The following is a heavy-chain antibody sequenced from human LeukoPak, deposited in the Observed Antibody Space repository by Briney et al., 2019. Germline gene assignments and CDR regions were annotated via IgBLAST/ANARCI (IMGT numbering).Heavy chain of an antibody. J-gene: IGHJ3*02. CDR1: GFTFSSYG. D-gene: IGHD3-10*01. CDR3: ARDSTPSIWFGELLSAFDI. V-gene: IGHV3-33*01. CDR2: IWYDGSNK. Sequence: GSLRLSCAASGFTFSSYGMHWVRQAPGKGLEWVAVIWYDGSNKYYADSVKGRFTISRDNSKNTLYLQMNSLRAEDTAVYYCARDSTPSIWFGELLSAFDIWGQGTMVTVSS.